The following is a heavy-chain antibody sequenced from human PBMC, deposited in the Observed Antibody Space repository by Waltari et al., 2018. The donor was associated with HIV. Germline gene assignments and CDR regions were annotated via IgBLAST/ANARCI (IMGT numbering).Heavy chain of an antibody. V-gene: IGHV1-69*01. CDR3: ARDHRGNKLLYGMDV. CDR2: IIPAFGTA. CDR1: GGTFSSYA. J-gene: IGHJ6*02. Sequence: QVQLVQSGAEVKKPGSSVRVSCKVSGGTFSSYAITGVRQAPRQGLEWMGGIIPAFGTANYAERFQGRVTITADEYTSTAYMDLSSLRSEDTAVYFCARDHRGNKLLYGMDVWGQGTTVTV.